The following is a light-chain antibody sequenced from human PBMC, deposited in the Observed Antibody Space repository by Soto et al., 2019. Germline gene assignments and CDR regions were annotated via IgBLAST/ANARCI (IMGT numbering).Light chain of an antibody. V-gene: IGLV4-69*01. CDR3: QTWGTGIV. Sequence: QPVLTQSPSASAYLGASVRLTCTLSSGHSTYAIAWHQQQPEKGPRYLMKVNSDGSHTKADGIPDRFSGSSSGAERYLTISSLQSEDEADYYCQTWGTGIVFGGGTKLTVL. CDR2: VNSDGSH. J-gene: IGLJ2*01. CDR1: SGHSTYA.